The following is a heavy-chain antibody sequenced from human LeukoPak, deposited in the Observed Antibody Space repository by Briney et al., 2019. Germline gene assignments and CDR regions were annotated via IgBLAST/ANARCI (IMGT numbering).Heavy chain of an antibody. V-gene: IGHV1-18*01. D-gene: IGHD1-26*01. CDR1: GYTFTSYG. CDR2: ISAYNGNT. Sequence: ASVKVSCKASGYTFTSYGISWVRQAPGQGLEWMGWISAYNGNTNYAQKLQGRVTMTTDTSTSTAYMELRSLRSDDTAVYYCASLVGAIDGDYFDYWGQGTLVTVPS. CDR3: ASLVGAIDGDYFDY. J-gene: IGHJ4*02.